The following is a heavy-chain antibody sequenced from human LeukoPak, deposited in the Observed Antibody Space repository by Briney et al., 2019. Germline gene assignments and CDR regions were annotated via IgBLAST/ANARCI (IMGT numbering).Heavy chain of an antibody. J-gene: IGHJ6*03. CDR1: GYTFTNYY. CDR2: INPSGGST. CDR3: ARSLFRFLEWSYRSYYYYYMDV. V-gene: IGHV1-46*01. D-gene: IGHD3-3*01. Sequence: GASVKVSCKASGYTFTNYYMHWVRRAPGQGLEWMGIINPSGGSTSYAQRFQGRVTMTRDTSTSTVYMELSSLRSEDTAVYYCARSLFRFLEWSYRSYYYYYMDVWGKGTTVTVSS.